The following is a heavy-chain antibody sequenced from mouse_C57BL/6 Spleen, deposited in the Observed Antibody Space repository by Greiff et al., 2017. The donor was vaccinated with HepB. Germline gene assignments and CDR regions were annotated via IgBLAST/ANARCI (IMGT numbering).Heavy chain of an antibody. CDR2: IHPNSGST. Sequence: QVQLKQPGAELVKPGASVKLSCKASGYTFTSYWMHWVKQRPGQGLEWIGMIHPNSGSTNYNEKFKSKATLTVDKSSSTAYMQLSSLTSEDSAVYYCARFDGYGGAYWGQGTLVTVSA. J-gene: IGHJ3*01. CDR1: GYTFTSYW. V-gene: IGHV1-64*01. CDR3: ARFDGYGGAY. D-gene: IGHD2-2*01.